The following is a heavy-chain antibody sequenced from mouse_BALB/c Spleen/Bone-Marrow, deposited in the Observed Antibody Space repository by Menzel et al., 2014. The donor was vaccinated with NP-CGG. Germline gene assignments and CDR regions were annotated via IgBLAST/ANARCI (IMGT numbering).Heavy chain of an antibody. J-gene: IGHJ4*01. Sequence: VQLQQSGAELARPGASVKLSCKASGYTFTDYYINWVKQRTGQGLEWIGEIYPGSGNTYYNEKFKGKATLTADKSSSTAYMQLSSLTSEDSAVYFCAKGGYGSSYVRYYAVDYWGQGTSVTVSS. CDR2: IYPGSGNT. CDR1: GYTFTDYY. V-gene: IGHV1-77*01. D-gene: IGHD1-1*01. CDR3: AKGGYGSSYVRYYAVDY.